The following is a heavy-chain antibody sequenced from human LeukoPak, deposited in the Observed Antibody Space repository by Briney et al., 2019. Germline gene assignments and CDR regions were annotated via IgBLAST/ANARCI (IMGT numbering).Heavy chain of an antibody. CDR2: IYYSGST. D-gene: IGHD6-13*01. CDR1: GGSISSYY. Sequence: SETLSLTCTVSGGSISSYYWSWIRQPPGKGLEWIGYIYYSGSTNYNPSLKSRVTISVDTSKNQFSLKLGSVTAADTAVYYCARGSHSSWYLSFDYWGQGTLVTVSS. V-gene: IGHV4-59*12. CDR3: ARGSHSSWYLSFDY. J-gene: IGHJ4*02.